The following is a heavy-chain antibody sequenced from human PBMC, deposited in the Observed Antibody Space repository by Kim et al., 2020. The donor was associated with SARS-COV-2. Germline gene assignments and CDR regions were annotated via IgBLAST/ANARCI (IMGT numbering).Heavy chain of an antibody. D-gene: IGHD6-13*01. Sequence: GGSLRLSCAASGFTFSSYWMHWVRQAPGKGLVWVSRIYTDGSITSYADSVKGRFTISRDNAKSTLYLQMNSLTAEDTAVYYCARNLAAANWVQGTLVTVS. CDR1: GFTFSSYW. CDR3: ARNLAAAN. V-gene: IGHV3-74*01. J-gene: IGHJ4*02. CDR2: IYTDGSIT.